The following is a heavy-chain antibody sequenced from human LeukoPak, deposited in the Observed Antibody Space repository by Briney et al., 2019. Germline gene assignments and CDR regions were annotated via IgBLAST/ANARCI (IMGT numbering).Heavy chain of an antibody. CDR3: ARVSGLGMNEHYQH. CDR1: GLTFSKSW. Sequence: PGGSLRLSCEASGLTFSKSWMHWVRQATWKWLVCVSRIDNDGRTTSYADSVKGRFTISRDNAKNTLYLQMNSLRAEDTAVYYCARVSGLGMNEHYQHWGQGTLVTVPS. D-gene: IGHD3-10*01. J-gene: IGHJ1*01. V-gene: IGHV3-74*01. CDR2: IDNDGRTT.